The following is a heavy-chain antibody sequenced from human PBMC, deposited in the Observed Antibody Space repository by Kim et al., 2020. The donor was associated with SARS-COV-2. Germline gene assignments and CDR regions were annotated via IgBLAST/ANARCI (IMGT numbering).Heavy chain of an antibody. J-gene: IGHJ6*02. CDR2: IHHSGST. Sequence: SETLSLTCTVSGYSIRSVYYWGWIRQTPGKGLEWIGNIHHSGSTDYSPSLKSRVTLSIDTPKNQFSLKLTSVTAADTAVYFCARDGAAGDRNYYYFGMDVWGQGTTVTVSS. CDR3: ARDGAAGDRNYYYFGMDV. CDR1: GYSIRSVYY. V-gene: IGHV4-38-2*02. D-gene: IGHD6-13*01.